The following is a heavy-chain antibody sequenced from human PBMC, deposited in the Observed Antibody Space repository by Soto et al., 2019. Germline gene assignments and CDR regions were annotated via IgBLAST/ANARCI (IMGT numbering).Heavy chain of an antibody. CDR1: GFTFSSYG. J-gene: IGHJ4*02. CDR3: AKRGIGLSAIPPYYFDY. V-gene: IGHV3-33*06. D-gene: IGHD5-18*01. CDR2: IWYDGSNK. Sequence: GVSLRLSCAASGFTFSSYGMHWVRQAPGKGLEWVAVIWYDGSNKYYADSVKGRFTISRDNSKNTLYLQMNSLRAEDTAVYYCAKRGIGLSAIPPYYFDYWGQGTLVTVSS.